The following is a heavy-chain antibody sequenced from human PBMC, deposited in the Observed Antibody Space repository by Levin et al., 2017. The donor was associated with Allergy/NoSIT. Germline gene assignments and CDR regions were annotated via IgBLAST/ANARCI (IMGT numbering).Heavy chain of an antibody. D-gene: IGHD1-1*01. CDR2: IYPGDSDT. CDR1: GYSFTSYW. J-gene: IGHJ6*03. V-gene: IGHV5-51*01. CDR3: ARRGTRDYYYYMDV. Sequence: PGGSLRLSCQGSGYSFTSYWIGWVRQMPGKGLEWMGIIYPGDSDTRYSPSFQGQVTISSDKSISTPYLQWSSLKASDTAIYYCARRGTRDYYYYMDVWGKGTTVTVSS.